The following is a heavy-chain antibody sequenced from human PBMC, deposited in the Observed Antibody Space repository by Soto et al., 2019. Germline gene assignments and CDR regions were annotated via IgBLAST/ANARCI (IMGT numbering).Heavy chain of an antibody. CDR1: GGSIYTYY. Sequence: PSETLSLTCNVSGGSIYTYYWNWIRQSPGKGLEWIGYISDGGSTNYNPSLKSRVTISVDTSKKQVSLKLSSVTAADTAVYYCVGRLATIYNYFDSWGQGTQVTVSS. D-gene: IGHD3-3*01. CDR3: VGRLATIYNYFDS. V-gene: IGHV4-59*12. J-gene: IGHJ4*02. CDR2: ISDGGST.